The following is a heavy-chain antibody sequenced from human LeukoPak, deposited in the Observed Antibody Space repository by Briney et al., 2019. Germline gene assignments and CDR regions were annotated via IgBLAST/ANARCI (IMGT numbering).Heavy chain of an antibody. J-gene: IGHJ4*02. CDR3: ARARNYDFWSGYLYYFDY. Sequence: SETLSLTCAVYGGSFSGYYGSWIRQPPGKGLEWIGEINHSGSTNYNPSLKSRVTISVDTSKNQFSLKLSSVTAADTAVYYCARARNYDFWSGYLYYFDYWGQGTLVTVSS. CDR1: GGSFSGYY. D-gene: IGHD3-3*01. V-gene: IGHV4-34*01. CDR2: INHSGST.